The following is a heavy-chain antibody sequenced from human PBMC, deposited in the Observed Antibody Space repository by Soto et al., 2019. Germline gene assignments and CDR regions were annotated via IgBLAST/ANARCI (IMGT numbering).Heavy chain of an antibody. J-gene: IGHJ4*02. Sequence: GASVKVSCKASGYTFTSYGISWVRQAPGQGLEWMGWISAYNGNTNYAQKLQGRVTMTTDTSTSTAYMELRSLRSDDTAVYYCARDIPYDSSGYRAYYFDYWGQGTLVTVSS. CDR3: ARDIPYDSSGYRAYYFDY. CDR1: GYTFTSYG. CDR2: ISAYNGNT. V-gene: IGHV1-18*01. D-gene: IGHD3-22*01.